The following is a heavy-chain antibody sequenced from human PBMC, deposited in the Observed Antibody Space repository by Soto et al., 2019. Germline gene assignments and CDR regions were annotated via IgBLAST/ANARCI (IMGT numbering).Heavy chain of an antibody. CDR2: IKQDGSEK. J-gene: IGHJ4*02. Sequence: EVQLVESGGGLVQPGGSLRLSCAASGFTFSSYWMSWVRQAPGKGLEWVANIKQDGSEKYYVDSVKGRFTISRDKAKKSLYLQMNSLRAEETAVYYCARGGYSSSWGFDYWGQGTLVTVSS. V-gene: IGHV3-7*01. CDR3: ARGGYSSSWGFDY. D-gene: IGHD6-13*01. CDR1: GFTFSSYW.